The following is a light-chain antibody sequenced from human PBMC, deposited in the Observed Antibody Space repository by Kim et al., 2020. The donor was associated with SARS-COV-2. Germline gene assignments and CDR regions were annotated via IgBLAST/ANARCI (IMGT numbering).Light chain of an antibody. V-gene: IGLV2-14*01. CDR2: DVS. CDR1: SSDVGGYNY. J-gene: IGLJ1*01. CDR3: SSYTSSSTFV. Sequence: QSALTQPASVSGSPGQSITISCTGTSSDVGGYNYVSWYQQQPGKAPKLMIYDVSKRPSGVSNRFSGSKSGNTASLTISGLQAEDEADYYCSSYTSSSTFVFGTGTKVTVL.